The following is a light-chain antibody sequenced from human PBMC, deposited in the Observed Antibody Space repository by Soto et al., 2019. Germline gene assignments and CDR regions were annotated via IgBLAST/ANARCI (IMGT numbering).Light chain of an antibody. CDR3: SSFTSNRIYV. V-gene: IGLV2-14*03. CDR2: GVT. J-gene: IGLJ1*01. Sequence: QSVLAQPTSVSGSPGQSITISCTGNHNDIGTYDYVSWYQQHPGRAPRLLIHGVTTRPSGISGRFSASKSGLTASLTISGLQPEDEADYYCSSFTSNRIYVFGNGNKVTV. CDR1: HNDIGTYDY.